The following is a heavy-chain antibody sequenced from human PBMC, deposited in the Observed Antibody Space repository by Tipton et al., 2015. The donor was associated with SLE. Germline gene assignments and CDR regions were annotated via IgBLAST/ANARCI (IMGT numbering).Heavy chain of an antibody. Sequence: TLSLTCTVSDGSISSSRHYWSWIRQPPGKGLEWIGYMYHSGSTKYNPSLKSRVTISLDTSKNQVSLKLTSVTAADTAVYYCARGWYSRNWEWWFDPWGQGTLVTVSS. CDR2: MYHSGST. CDR3: ARGWYSRNWEWWFDP. V-gene: IGHV4-61*01. J-gene: IGHJ5*02. CDR1: DGSISSSRHY. D-gene: IGHD6-13*01.